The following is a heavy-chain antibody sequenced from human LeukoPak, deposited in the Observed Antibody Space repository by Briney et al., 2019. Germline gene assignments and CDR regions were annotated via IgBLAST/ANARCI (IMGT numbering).Heavy chain of an antibody. CDR1: GGTFSSYA. V-gene: IGHV1-69*13. D-gene: IGHD3-3*01. J-gene: IGHJ6*03. Sequence: SVKVSCKASGGTFSSYAISWVRQAPGQGLEWMGGIIPIFGTANYAQKFQGRVTITADESTSTAYMELSSLRSDDTAVYYCARGGGPPGVLLEWLSYYYYYYMDVWGKGTTVTVSS. CDR2: IIPIFGTA. CDR3: ARGGGPPGVLLEWLSYYYYYYMDV.